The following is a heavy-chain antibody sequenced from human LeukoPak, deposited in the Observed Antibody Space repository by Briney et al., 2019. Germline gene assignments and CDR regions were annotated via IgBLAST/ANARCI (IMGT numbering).Heavy chain of an antibody. V-gene: IGHV4-61*08. D-gene: IGHD3-22*01. CDR3: ARDTSGRDSSGYPDAFDI. J-gene: IGHJ3*02. Sequence: SETLSLTCTVSGGSISSGGYYWSWIRQPPGKGLEWIGYIYYSESTNYNPSLKSRVTISVDTSKNQFSLKLSSVTAADTAVYYCARDTSGRDSSGYPDAFDIWGQGTMVTVSS. CDR2: IYYSEST. CDR1: GGSISSGGYY.